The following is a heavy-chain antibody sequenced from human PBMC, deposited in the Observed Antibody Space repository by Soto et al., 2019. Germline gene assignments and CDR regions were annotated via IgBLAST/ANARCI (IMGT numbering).Heavy chain of an antibody. CDR1: TFTFSLYA. CDR3: ATDVNEPLLGAPR. J-gene: IGHJ4*02. CDR2: INQDRREK. V-gene: IGHV3-7*03. D-gene: IGHD1-26*01. Sequence: SGPLRLSCPPSTFTFSLYARSWLRQGPRDGQDWTANINQDRREKYRVESVKGRFTISRDNAKNSLYLQMNSLRAEYTAVYYCATDVNEPLLGAPRWGQGT.